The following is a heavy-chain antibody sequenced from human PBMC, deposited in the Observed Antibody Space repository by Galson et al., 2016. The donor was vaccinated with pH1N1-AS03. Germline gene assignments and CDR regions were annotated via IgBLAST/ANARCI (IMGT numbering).Heavy chain of an antibody. D-gene: IGHD1-26*01. J-gene: IGHJ4*02. V-gene: IGHV3-30*18. CDR3: AKDIIIVGASLTGGYFDY. Sequence: SLRLSCAASAFIFSNYGMHWVRQAPGKGLEWVAVISYDGTNKFCADSVKGRFTIPRDNSKNTLYLQMNSLRAEDTAVYYCAKDIIIVGASLTGGYFDYWGQGTLVTVSS. CDR1: AFIFSNYG. CDR2: ISYDGTNK.